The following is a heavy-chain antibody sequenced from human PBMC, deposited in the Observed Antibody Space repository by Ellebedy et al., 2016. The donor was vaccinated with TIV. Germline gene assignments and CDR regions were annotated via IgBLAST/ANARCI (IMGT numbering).Heavy chain of an antibody. D-gene: IGHD2-21*02. CDR1: GYTFTGYY. CDR3: ARERRAEYCGGDCEIGYFQH. V-gene: IGHV1-2*02. Sequence: ASVKVSCKASGYTFTGYYMHWVRQAPGQGLEWMGWINPNSGGTNYAQKFQGRVTMTRDTSISTAYMELSRLRSDDTAVYYCARERRAEYCGGDCEIGYFQHWGQGTLVTVSS. J-gene: IGHJ1*01. CDR2: INPNSGGT.